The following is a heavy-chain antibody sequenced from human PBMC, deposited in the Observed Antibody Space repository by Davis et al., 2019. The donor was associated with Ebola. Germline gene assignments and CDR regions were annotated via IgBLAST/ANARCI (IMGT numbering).Heavy chain of an antibody. CDR2: ISYDGSNK. J-gene: IGHJ6*02. V-gene: IGHV3-30*03. Sequence: GESLKISCAASGFAFSNAWMTWVRQAPGKGLEWVAVISYDGSNKYYADSVKGRFTISRDNSKNTLYLQMNSLRAEDTAVYYCARVGLEGLRAGGGMDVWGQGTTVTVSS. CDR1: GFAFSNAW. CDR3: ARVGLEGLRAGGGMDV. D-gene: IGHD2-8*02.